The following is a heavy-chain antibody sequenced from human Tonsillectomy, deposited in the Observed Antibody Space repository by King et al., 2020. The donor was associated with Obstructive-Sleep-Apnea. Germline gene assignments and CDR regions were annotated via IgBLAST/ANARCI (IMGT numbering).Heavy chain of an antibody. Sequence: QLVQSGGGLVKPGGSLRLSCAASGFTFINYRMNWVRQAPGKGLEWVSSISSTSTYISYANSVKGGTTNARDNARNPLELQMNSLRAEDTAVYYCARDGAYYYDSRGYPDYWGQGTLVTVSS. CDR1: GFTFINYR. D-gene: IGHD3-22*01. V-gene: IGHV3-21*01. CDR2: ISSTSTYI. CDR3: ARDGAYYYDSRGYPDY. J-gene: IGHJ4*02.